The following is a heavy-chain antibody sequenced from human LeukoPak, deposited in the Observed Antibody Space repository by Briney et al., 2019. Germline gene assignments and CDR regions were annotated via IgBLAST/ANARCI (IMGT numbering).Heavy chain of an antibody. CDR3: ARVGFWSGSYTGYFDY. CDR2: MYYSGTT. D-gene: IGHD3-3*01. J-gene: IGHJ4*02. V-gene: IGHV4-59*12. CDR1: RGSIIGYY. Sequence: SETLSLTCTVSRGSIIGYYWTWIRQPPGKGLQWIGYMYYSGTTKYNPSLKSRVTTSMDTSKNQFSLKVNSVTAAETAVYYCARVGFWSGSYTGYFDYWGQGALVTVSS.